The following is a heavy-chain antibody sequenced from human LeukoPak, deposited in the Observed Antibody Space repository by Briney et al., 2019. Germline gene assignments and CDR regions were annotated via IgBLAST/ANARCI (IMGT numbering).Heavy chain of an antibody. CDR2: IKQDGSEK. D-gene: IGHD5-18*01. V-gene: IGHV3-7*01. CDR3: ARVLSYSYSSKTLYYYYYMDV. J-gene: IGHJ6*03. CDR1: GFTFSSYW. Sequence: GGSLRLSCAASGFTFSSYWMSWVRQAPGKGLEWVANIKQDGSEKYYVDSVKGRFTISRDNAKNSLYLQMNSLRAEDTAVYYCARVLSYSYSSKTLYYYYYMDVWGKGTTVTVSS.